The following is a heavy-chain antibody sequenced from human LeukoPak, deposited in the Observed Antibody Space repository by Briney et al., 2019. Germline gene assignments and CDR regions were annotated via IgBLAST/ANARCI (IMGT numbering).Heavy chain of an antibody. CDR2: IIPILGIA. D-gene: IGHD4-23*01. Sequence: SVKVSCKASGGTFSSYAIGWVRQAPGQGLEWMGRIIPILGIANYAQKFQGRVTITADKSTSTAYMELSSLRSEDTAVYYCARSALYGGNSDNAFDIWGQGTVVTVSS. V-gene: IGHV1-69*04. CDR1: GGTFSSYA. CDR3: ARSALYGGNSDNAFDI. J-gene: IGHJ3*02.